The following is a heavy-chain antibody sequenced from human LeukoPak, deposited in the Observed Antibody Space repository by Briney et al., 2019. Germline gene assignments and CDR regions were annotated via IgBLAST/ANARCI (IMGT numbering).Heavy chain of an antibody. CDR2: IYHSGST. V-gene: IGHV4-4*02. Sequence: SETLPLTCAVSGGSISSSNWWSWVRQPPGKGLEWIGEIYHSGSTNYNPSLKSRVTISVDKSKNQFSLKLSSVTAADTAVYYCARDSTLGYCSGGSCYDWGQGTLVTVSS. D-gene: IGHD2-15*01. CDR1: GGSISSSNW. CDR3: ARDSTLGYCSGGSCYD. J-gene: IGHJ4*02.